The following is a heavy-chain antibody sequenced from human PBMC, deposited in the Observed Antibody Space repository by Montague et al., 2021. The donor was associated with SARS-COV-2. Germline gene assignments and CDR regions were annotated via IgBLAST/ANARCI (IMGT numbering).Heavy chain of an antibody. D-gene: IGHD2-15*01. CDR3: ARGYCSGSGCYYYYGMDV. V-gene: IGHV4-39*07. Sequence: SETLSLTCTVSGGSISSGGYYWSWIRQHPGKGLEWIGETNDSGRTNYNPSLKGRVTISVDTSKNQFSLRLSSVTAAETAVYYCARGYCSGSGCYYYYGMDVWGQGTTVTVSS. CDR2: TNDSGRT. CDR1: GGSISSGGYY. J-gene: IGHJ6*02.